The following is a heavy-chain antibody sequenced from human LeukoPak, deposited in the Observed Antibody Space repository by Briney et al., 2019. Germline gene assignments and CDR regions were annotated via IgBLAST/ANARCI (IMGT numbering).Heavy chain of an antibody. D-gene: IGHD4-11*01. CDR1: GFAFSCCG. Sequence: PGGSLRLSCTASGFAFSCCGMHWVRQAPGKGLEWVAIMSYDGTYEYFADSVTGRFTISRDNSKNTLSLQMNSLRAEDTAVYYCAREDSNNFDYWGQGTLVTVSS. CDR3: AREDSNNFDY. J-gene: IGHJ4*02. CDR2: MSYDGTYE. V-gene: IGHV3-30*03.